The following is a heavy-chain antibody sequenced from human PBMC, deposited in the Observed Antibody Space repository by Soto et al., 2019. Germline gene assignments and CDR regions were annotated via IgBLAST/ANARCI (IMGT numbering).Heavy chain of an antibody. J-gene: IGHJ6*02. CDR2: IYHSGST. CDR3: ARDRGIAAAGTFRGVNGMDV. D-gene: IGHD6-13*01. V-gene: IGHV4-31*03. CDR1: GGSISSGGYY. Sequence: SETLSLTCTVSGGSISSGGYYWSWIRQHPGKGLEWIGYIYHSGSTNYNPSLKSRVTISVDTSKNQFSLKLSSVTAADTAVYYCARDRGIAAAGTFRGVNGMDVWGQGTTVTVSS.